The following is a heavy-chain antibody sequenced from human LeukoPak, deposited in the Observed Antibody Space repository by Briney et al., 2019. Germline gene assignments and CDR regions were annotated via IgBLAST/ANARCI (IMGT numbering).Heavy chain of an antibody. CDR2: IYYSGST. Sequence: SETLSLTCTVSGGSISSGGYYWSCIRQHPGKGLEWIEYIYYSGSTYYNPSLKSRVTISVDTSKKQFSLKLRSVTAADTAVYYCAQMDTAMGPRWGQGTLVTVSS. V-gene: IGHV4-31*03. D-gene: IGHD5-18*01. CDR3: AQMDTAMGPR. CDR1: GGSISSGGYY. J-gene: IGHJ4*02.